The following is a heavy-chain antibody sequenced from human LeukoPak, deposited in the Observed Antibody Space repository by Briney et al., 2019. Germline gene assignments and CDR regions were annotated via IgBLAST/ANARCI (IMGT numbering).Heavy chain of an antibody. Sequence: SVKVSCKASGGTFSSYAISWVRQAPGQGLEWMGGIIPIFGTANYAQKFQGRVTITTDASTSTAYMELSSLRSEDTAVYYCARLVGYCSSTSCLDFDYWGQGTLVTVSS. V-gene: IGHV1-69*05. CDR2: IIPIFGTA. CDR1: GGTFSSYA. D-gene: IGHD2-2*01. CDR3: ARLVGYCSSTSCLDFDY. J-gene: IGHJ4*02.